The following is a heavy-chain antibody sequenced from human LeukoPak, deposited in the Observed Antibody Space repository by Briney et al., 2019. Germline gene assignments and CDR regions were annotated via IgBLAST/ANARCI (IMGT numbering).Heavy chain of an antibody. CDR1: GGSISSYY. CDR2: IYTSGST. J-gene: IGHJ4*02. Sequence: SETLSLTCTVSGGSISSYYWSWIRQPAGKGLEWIGRIYTSGSTNYNPSLKSRVTMSVDTSKNQFSLKLSSVTAADTAVYYCAEDESSGGSCYFDYWWQGTMVTVSS. D-gene: IGHD2-15*01. V-gene: IGHV4-4*07. CDR3: AEDESSGGSCYFDY.